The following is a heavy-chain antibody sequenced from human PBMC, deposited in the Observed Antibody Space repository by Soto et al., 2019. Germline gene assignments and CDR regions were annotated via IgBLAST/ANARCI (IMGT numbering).Heavy chain of an antibody. V-gene: IGHV1-18*01. CDR2: ISAYNGYT. J-gene: IGHJ6*02. Sequence: QAQLVQSGAEVKKSGASVMVSCTASGYTFSTYSVTWVLQAPGQGLEWMGWISAYNGYTNYAPKFQGRLSMTTDTSTNTAYMELRSLRLDDTAVYYCARDRIGRGRISYGMDVWGQGTTVTVSS. D-gene: IGHD3-3*02. CDR1: GYTFSTYS. CDR3: ARDRIGRGRISYGMDV.